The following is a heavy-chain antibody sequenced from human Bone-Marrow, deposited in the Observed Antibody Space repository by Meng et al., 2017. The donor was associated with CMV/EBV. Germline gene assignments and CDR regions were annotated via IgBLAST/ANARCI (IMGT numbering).Heavy chain of an antibody. V-gene: IGHV1-69*05. CDR1: GGTFSSYA. Sequence: SVKVSCKASGGTFSSYAISWVRQAPGQGLEWMGGIIPIFGTANYAQKFQGRVTITTDESTSTVYMELSSLRSEDTAVYYCARWLTHYYYYGMDVWGQGTTVTVSS. D-gene: IGHD3-22*01. CDR2: IIPIFGTA. CDR3: ARWLTHYYYYGMDV. J-gene: IGHJ6*01.